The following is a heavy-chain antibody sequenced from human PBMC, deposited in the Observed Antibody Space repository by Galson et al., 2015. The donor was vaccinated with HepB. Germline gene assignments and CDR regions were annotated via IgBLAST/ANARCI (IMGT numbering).Heavy chain of an antibody. D-gene: IGHD3-22*01. CDR2: IIPIFGTA. Sequence: SVKVSCKASGGTFSSYAISWVRQAPGQGLEWMGGIIPIFGTANYAQKFQGRVTITAGESTSTAYMELSSLRSEDTAVYYCARDAFEYYYDSSGYGYWGQGTLVTVSS. V-gene: IGHV1-69*13. CDR3: ARDAFEYYYDSSGYGY. CDR1: GGTFSSYA. J-gene: IGHJ4*02.